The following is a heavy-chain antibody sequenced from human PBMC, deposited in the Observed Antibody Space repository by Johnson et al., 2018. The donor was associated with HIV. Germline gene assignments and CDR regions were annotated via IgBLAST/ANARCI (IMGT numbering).Heavy chain of an antibody. D-gene: IGHD2-8*01. CDR2: IYSGGSP. J-gene: IGHJ3*02. Sequence: VQLVESGGGVVQPGRSLRLSCAAAGFSFSAYAMHWVRQAPGKGLEWVAVIYSGGSPYYADSVKGRFTISRDNSKNTLYLQMNSLRAEDTAVYYCARLGLTDAFDIWGQGTMVTVSS. V-gene: IGHV3-66*01. CDR1: GFSFSAYA. CDR3: ARLGLTDAFDI.